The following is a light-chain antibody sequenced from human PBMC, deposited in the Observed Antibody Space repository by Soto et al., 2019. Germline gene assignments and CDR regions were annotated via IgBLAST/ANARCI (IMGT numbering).Light chain of an antibody. J-gene: IGLJ2*01. CDR2: EIS. CDR3: SSYTSSSTDVV. CDR1: SSDVGGYNY. Sequence: QSVLTQPASVSGSPGQSITISCTGTSSDVGGYNYVSWYQHHPGKAPKLIIYEISDRPSGVSNRFSGSKSGNTASLTISGLQAEDEADYYCSSYTSSSTDVVFGGGTKLTVL. V-gene: IGLV2-14*01.